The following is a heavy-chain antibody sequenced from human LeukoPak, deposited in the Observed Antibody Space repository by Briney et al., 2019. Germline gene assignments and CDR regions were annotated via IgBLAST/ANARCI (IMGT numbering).Heavy chain of an antibody. V-gene: IGHV3-74*01. CDR1: GFTFSRSW. J-gene: IGHJ4*02. CDR2: ISTDGAKT. Sequence: GGSLRLSCAASGFTFSRSWIHWVRQAPGKGLVWVSCISTDGAKTIYADSVKGRFTISRDNAKNTLYLQMNSLRAEDTAVYYCARDGYGFGASDYWGQGTLVTVSS. D-gene: IGHD5-18*01. CDR3: ARDGYGFGASDY.